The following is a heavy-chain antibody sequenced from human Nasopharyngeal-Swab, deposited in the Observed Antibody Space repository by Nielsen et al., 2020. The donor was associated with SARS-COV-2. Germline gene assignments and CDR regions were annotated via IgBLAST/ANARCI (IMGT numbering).Heavy chain of an antibody. V-gene: IGHV4-59*13. Sequence: SETLSLTCTVSDYSISSYYWTWIRQPPGKGLEWIGYIYYSGSPNYNPSLKSRVTLSLDTSKSQLSLKLSSVTAADSAVYYCERVHYYDSTYYYYGLDVWGQGTTVTVSS. CDR1: DYSISSYY. J-gene: IGHJ6*02. D-gene: IGHD3-22*01. CDR2: IYYSGSP. CDR3: ERVHYYDSTYYYYGLDV.